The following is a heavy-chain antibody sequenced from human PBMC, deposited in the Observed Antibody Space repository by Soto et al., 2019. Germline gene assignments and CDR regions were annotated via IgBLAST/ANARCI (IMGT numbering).Heavy chain of an antibody. CDR3: ARSVGKTYINYVGHSDF. Sequence: QGLLVQSGAEVEKPGASVKVSCKASGYTFTGYYLHWVRQAPGQGLEWMGWIDPNRGVTNLAQKFQARVSMSRDTSISTAYLELSRLRSDDTAVYYCARSVGKTYINYVGHSDFWGQGTLVTVSS. D-gene: IGHD4-4*01. J-gene: IGHJ4*02. CDR1: GYTFTGYY. CDR2: IDPNRGVT. V-gene: IGHV1-2*02.